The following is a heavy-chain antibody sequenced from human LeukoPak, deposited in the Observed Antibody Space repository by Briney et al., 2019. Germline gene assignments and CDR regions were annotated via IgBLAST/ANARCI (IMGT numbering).Heavy chain of an antibody. D-gene: IGHD5-18*01. CDR3: ARGYSYGYDVAHIDY. Sequence: PGGSLRLSCAASGFTFSSYAMSWARQAPGKGLEWVSAISGSGGSTSYADSVKGRFTISRDNVKNTLYLQMNSLRAEDTAVYYCARGYSYGYDVAHIDYWGQGTLVTVSS. J-gene: IGHJ4*02. V-gene: IGHV3-23*01. CDR2: ISGSGGST. CDR1: GFTFSSYA.